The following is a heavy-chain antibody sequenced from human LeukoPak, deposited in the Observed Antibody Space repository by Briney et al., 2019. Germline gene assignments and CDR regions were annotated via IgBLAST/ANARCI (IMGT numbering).Heavy chain of an antibody. Sequence: PSETLSLTCTVSGGSISSSSYYWGWIRQPPGKGLEWIGSIYYSGSTYYSPSLKSRVTISVDTSKNQFSLKLSSVTAADTAVYYCARLGYSYYFDYWGQGTLVTVSS. J-gene: IGHJ4*02. CDR1: GGSISSSSYY. CDR2: IYYSGST. CDR3: ARLGYSYYFDY. D-gene: IGHD5-18*01. V-gene: IGHV4-39*01.